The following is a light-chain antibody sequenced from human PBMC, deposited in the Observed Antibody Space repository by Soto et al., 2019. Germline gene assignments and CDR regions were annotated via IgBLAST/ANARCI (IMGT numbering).Light chain of an antibody. CDR2: QDS. Sequence: SYELTQPPSVSVSPGQTASITCSGDKLGDKYACWYQQKPGQSPVLVIYQDSKRLSGIPERFSGSKSGNTVTLTISGTQAMDEADYYCQAWDSSNVVFGGGTKLTVL. J-gene: IGLJ2*01. CDR1: KLGDKY. CDR3: QAWDSSNVV. V-gene: IGLV3-1*01.